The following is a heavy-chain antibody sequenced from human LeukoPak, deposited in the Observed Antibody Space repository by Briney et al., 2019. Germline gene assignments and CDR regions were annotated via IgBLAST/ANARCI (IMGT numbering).Heavy chain of an antibody. Sequence: PSETLSLTCTVSGGSISSGSYYWSWIRQPAGKGLEWIGRIYTSGSTNYNPSLKSRVTISVDTSKNQFSLKLSSVTAADTAVYYCARERPIFGVVKGYYYYMDVWGKGTTVTVSS. J-gene: IGHJ6*03. D-gene: IGHD3-3*01. V-gene: IGHV4-61*02. CDR1: GGSISSGSYY. CDR2: IYTSGST. CDR3: ARERPIFGVVKGYYYYMDV.